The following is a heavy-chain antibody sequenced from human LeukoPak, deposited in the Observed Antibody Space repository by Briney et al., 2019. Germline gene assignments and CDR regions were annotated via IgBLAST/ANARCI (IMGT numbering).Heavy chain of an antibody. Sequence: PGGSLRLSCAASGFTFNDYWMSWVRQAPGEGLEWVANIKPDENEKYYVASVKGRFTVSRDNARNSLFLQTDSLRAEDTAVYYCARGGSNRYADWGQGTLVTVSS. CDR2: IKPDENEK. D-gene: IGHD6-13*01. J-gene: IGHJ4*02. CDR1: GFTFNDYW. CDR3: ARGGSNRYAD. V-gene: IGHV3-7*01.